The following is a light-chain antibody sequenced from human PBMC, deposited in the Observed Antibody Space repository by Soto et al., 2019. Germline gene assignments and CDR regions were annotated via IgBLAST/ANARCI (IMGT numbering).Light chain of an antibody. CDR1: QGVNSNY. V-gene: IGKV3-20*01. Sequence: EIVLTQSPGTLSLSPGERATLSCRASQGVNSNYLIWYQQKPGQAPRLLIYGTSTRATGIPNRLSGSGSGTDFTLTISRLEPEDFAVYYCQQYDDSRPITFGQGTRLEIK. CDR3: QQYDDSRPIT. J-gene: IGKJ5*01. CDR2: GTS.